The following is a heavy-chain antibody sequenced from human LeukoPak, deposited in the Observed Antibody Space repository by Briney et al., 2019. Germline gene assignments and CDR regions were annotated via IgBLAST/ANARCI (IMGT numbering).Heavy chain of an antibody. V-gene: IGHV1-69*06. CDR3: AREYNPTSYGDSPMGI. CDR2: IIPIFGTA. D-gene: IGHD4-17*01. Sequence: ASVKVSCKASGGTFSSYAISWVRQAPGQALEWMGGIIPIFGTANYAQKFQGRVTITADKSTSTAYMELSSLRSEDTAVCYCAREYNPTSYGDSPMGIWGQGTMVTVSS. CDR1: GGTFSSYA. J-gene: IGHJ3*02.